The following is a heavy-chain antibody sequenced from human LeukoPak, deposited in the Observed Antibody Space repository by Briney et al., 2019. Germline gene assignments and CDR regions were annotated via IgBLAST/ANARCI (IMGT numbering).Heavy chain of an antibody. CDR1: GFTFSSYG. V-gene: IGHV3-30*03. Sequence: PGGSLRLSCAASGFTFSSYGMHWVRQAPGKGLEWVAVISYDGSNKYHADSVKGRFTISRDNAKNSLYLQMNSLRAEDTAVYYCASAGPMVRGVPFWGQGTLVTVSS. D-gene: IGHD3-10*01. J-gene: IGHJ4*02. CDR2: ISYDGSNK. CDR3: ASAGPMVRGVPF.